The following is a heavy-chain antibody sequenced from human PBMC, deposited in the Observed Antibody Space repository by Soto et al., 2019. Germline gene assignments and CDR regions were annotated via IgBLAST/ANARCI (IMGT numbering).Heavy chain of an antibody. J-gene: IGHJ5*01. V-gene: IGHV3-30*04. CDR1: GFTFSRHA. Sequence: QVQLVESGGGEVQPGGSLRLSCAASGFTFSRHAIHWVRLTPGRGLEWVLAISRDGSYIYYTDSVKGRFTVSRDNSKNTVFVQMNRLIPDDTALYFCARTRNGGVAHSFDSWGQGTRVTVSS. CDR2: ISRDGSYI. D-gene: IGHD3-3*01. CDR3: ARTRNGGVAHSFDS.